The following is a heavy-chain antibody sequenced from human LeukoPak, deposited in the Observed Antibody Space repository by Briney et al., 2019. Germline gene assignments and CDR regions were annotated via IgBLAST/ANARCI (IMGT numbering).Heavy chain of an antibody. J-gene: IGHJ5*02. D-gene: IGHD2-2*02. Sequence: PSETLSVTCTVSGGSISSGRYYCSWIRQPAGRGLELIGLIYTSGSTNYNPSLKSGVSISVDTSRNQFFRKLSSVTAADTAVYYCATDSPDCGSITCYKDWFDPWGKGTLVTVSS. CDR1: GGSISSGRYY. CDR2: IYTSGST. CDR3: ATDSPDCGSITCYKDWFDP. V-gene: IGHV4-61*02.